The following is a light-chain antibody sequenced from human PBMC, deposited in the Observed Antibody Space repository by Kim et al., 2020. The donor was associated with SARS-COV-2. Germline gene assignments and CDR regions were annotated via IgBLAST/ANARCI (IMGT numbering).Light chain of an antibody. Sequence: SWSPGQTVSISCSGERLGDKYAFWYQQRSGQSPVLVIYQGDKRPSGIPARFSGFLSGNTATLTISGTQPMDEADYYCQAWDSSTAIFGGGTKVTVL. CDR3: QAWDSSTAI. V-gene: IGLV3-1*01. CDR1: RLGDKY. CDR2: QGD. J-gene: IGLJ2*01.